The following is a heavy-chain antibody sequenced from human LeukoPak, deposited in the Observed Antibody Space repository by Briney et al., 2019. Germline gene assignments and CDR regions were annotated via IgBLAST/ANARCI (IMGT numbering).Heavy chain of an antibody. CDR3: ARTSLGGAWFDP. V-gene: IGHV4-30-4*08. J-gene: IGHJ5*02. Sequence: SQTLSLTCTVSGGSISRGDYYWSWIRQPPGKGLEGIGYIYYNGSTYYNPSLKSRVTISVDTSKNQFSLKLSSVPAADTAVYYCARTSLGGAWFDPWGQGTLVTVSS. CDR2: IYYNGST. CDR1: GGSISRGDYY. D-gene: IGHD3-10*01.